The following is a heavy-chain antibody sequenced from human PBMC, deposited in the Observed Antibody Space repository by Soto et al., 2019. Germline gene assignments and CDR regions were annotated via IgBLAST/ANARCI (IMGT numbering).Heavy chain of an antibody. CDR1: GGSISSGGYY. Sequence: PSETLCLTCTVSGGSISSGGYYWSWIRQHPWNGLEWIVYIYYSGSTYYNPSLKSRVTISVDTSKNQFSLKLSSVTAADTAVYYCARDAKSSQPGIAAAASYYYYYGMDVWGQGTTVTVSS. CDR3: ARDAKSSQPGIAAAASYYYYYGMDV. V-gene: IGHV4-31*03. J-gene: IGHJ6*02. CDR2: IYYSGST. D-gene: IGHD6-13*01.